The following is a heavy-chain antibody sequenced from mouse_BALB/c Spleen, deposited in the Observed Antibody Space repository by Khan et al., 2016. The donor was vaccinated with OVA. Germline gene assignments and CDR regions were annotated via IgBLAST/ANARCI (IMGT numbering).Heavy chain of an antibody. J-gene: IGHJ3*01. CDR3: ERAYYYGSSSFAY. V-gene: IGHV1S34*01. Sequence: LVRTGASVKISCKASGYSFTGYYMHWVKQSPGKSLEWIGFISRYNGSTTYNQKFKGKATFTVDTSSSTVYMQLNSLTSEDSAVFEWERAYYYGSSSFAYWGQGTLVTVSA. D-gene: IGHD1-1*01. CDR2: ISRYNGST. CDR1: GYSFTGYY.